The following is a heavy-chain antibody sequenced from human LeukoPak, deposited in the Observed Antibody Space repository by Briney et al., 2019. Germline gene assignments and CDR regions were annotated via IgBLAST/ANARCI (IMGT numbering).Heavy chain of an antibody. V-gene: IGHV4-4*07. J-gene: IGHJ2*01. CDR3: ARDPPPYSGSYWYFDL. CDR1: GGSISSYY. CDR2: IYTSGST. D-gene: IGHD1-26*01. Sequence: SETLPLTCTVSGGSISSYYWSWIRQPAGKGLEWIGRIYTSGSTNYNPSLKSRVTMSVDTSKNQFSLKLSSVTAADTAVYYCARDPPPYSGSYWYFDLWGRGTLVTVSS.